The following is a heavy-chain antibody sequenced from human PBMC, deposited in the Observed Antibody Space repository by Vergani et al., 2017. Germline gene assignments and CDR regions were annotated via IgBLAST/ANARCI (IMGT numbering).Heavy chain of an antibody. J-gene: IGHJ4*02. V-gene: IGHV1-8*01. CDR1: GYSFTSYD. Sequence: QVQLVQSGAEVKKPGTSVKVSCKASGYSFTSYDINWVRQATGQGLEWMGWLNPKSGNTGHAQKFQGRVTMTRNTSISTAYMELRRLRSVDTAVYYCAGGITVVRCASGYWGQGTLVTVSS. D-gene: IGHD3-10*01. CDR2: LNPKSGNT. CDR3: AGGITVVRCASGY.